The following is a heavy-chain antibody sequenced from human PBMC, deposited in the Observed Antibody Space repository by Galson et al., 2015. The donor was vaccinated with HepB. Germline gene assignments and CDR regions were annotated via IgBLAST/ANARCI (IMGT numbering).Heavy chain of an antibody. D-gene: IGHD3-16*01. CDR3: ARDKEDPITFGEGGPYGMDV. J-gene: IGHJ6*02. Sequence: SLRLSCAASGFTFSSYAMSWVRQAPGKGLEWVSAISSSSSYIYYADSVKGRFTISRDNAKNSLYLQMNSLRAEDTAVYYCARDKEDPITFGEGGPYGMDVWGQGTTVTVSS. V-gene: IGHV3-21*01. CDR2: ISSSSSYI. CDR1: GFTFSSYA.